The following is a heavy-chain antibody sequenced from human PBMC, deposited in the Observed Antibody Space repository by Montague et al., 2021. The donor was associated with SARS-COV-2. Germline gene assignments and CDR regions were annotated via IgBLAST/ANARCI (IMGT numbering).Heavy chain of an antibody. CDR1: GDSVSSNLAT. V-gene: IGHV6-1*01. D-gene: IGHD2-2*01. Sequence: CAISGDSVSSNLATWNWIRQSPSRGFEWLGRTYYRSKWYNDYAESVKSRITIDPDTSKHQFSLHLNSVTPEDTAVYYCARIPVGSKYYFDFWGQGTLVTVSS. CDR2: TYYRSKWYN. J-gene: IGHJ4*02. CDR3: ARIPVGSKYYFDF.